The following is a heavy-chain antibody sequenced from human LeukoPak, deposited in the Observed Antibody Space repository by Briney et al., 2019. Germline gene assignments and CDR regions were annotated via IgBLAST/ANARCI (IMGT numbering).Heavy chain of an antibody. CDR2: IKRVGSEK. CDR3: ARDLGYCSGGACYSVFDY. CDR1: GFTFSTYW. V-gene: IGHV3-7*01. Sequence: GGSLRLSCSASGFTFSTYWMSWVRQGPERGLEWVANIKRVGSEKNYVDSVKGRFTISRDNAKNSLYLQMDSLRAEDTAVYYCARDLGYCSGGACYSVFDYWGQGTLVTVSS. J-gene: IGHJ4*02. D-gene: IGHD2-15*01.